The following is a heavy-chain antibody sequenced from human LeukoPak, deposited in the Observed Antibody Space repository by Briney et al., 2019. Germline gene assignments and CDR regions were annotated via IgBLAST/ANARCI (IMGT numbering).Heavy chain of an antibody. V-gene: IGHV3-48*01. CDR3: ARDLHCGGDCYPPTY. D-gene: IGHD2-21*01. Sequence: GGSLRLSCATSGFTFSSYSMNWVRQAPGKGLEWLSYISISNTIYYADSVRGRFTISRDNAKNSLYLQMNSLRAEDTAVYYCARDLHCGGDCYPPTYWGQGTLVTVSS. CDR2: ISISNTI. CDR1: GFTFSSYS. J-gene: IGHJ4*02.